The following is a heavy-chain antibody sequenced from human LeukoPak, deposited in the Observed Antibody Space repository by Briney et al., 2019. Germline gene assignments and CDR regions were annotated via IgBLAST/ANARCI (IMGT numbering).Heavy chain of an antibody. J-gene: IGHJ4*02. CDR1: GYSLTSYW. D-gene: IGHD5-12*01. CDR3: ARLREGRRGYSGYDSDY. V-gene: IGHV5-10-1*01. CDR2: IDPSDSYT. Sequence: GESLKISCKGSGYSLTSYWISWVRQMPGKGLEWMGRIDPSDSYTNYSPSFQGHVTISADKSISTAYLQWSSLKASDTATYYCARLREGRRGYSGYDSDYWGQGTLVTVSS.